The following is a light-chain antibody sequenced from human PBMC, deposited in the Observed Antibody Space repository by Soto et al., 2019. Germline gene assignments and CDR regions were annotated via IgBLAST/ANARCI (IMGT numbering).Light chain of an antibody. CDR3: AVWDDSLGGFVA. CDR2: NDD. Sequence: QSVLTQPPSASGAPGQSVSISCSGSISNIGSNTVNWYQQLPGTAPRLLIYNDDRRPSGVPDRFSGSKSGTSASLAIRGLQPEDEADYHCAVWDDSLGGFVAFGGGTKLTVL. J-gene: IGLJ2*01. V-gene: IGLV1-44*01. CDR1: ISNIGSNT.